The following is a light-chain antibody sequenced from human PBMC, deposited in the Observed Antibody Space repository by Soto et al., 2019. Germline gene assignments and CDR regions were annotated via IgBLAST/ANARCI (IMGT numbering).Light chain of an antibody. CDR1: QSISSW. CDR3: QQYNSYS. CDR2: HAS. Sequence: DIQMTQPPSTLSGSVVDRVTITCRASQSISSWLAWYQQKPGTAPKLLIYHASTLESGVPSRFSGSGSGTEFTLTISSLQPDDFATYYCQQYNSYSFGQGTKVDIK. V-gene: IGKV1-5*01. J-gene: IGKJ1*01.